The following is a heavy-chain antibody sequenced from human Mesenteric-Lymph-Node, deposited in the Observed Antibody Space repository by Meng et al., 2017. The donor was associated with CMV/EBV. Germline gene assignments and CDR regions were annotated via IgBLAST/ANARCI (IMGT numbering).Heavy chain of an antibody. Sequence: GESLKISCEASGFSFRDYSMHWVRQAPGKGLVWVSRISNDGSVTTYADSVKGRFSISRDNAKNTLYLQMNTLRAEDTAVYYCARSGYSSSWYPLDYWGQGTLVTVSS. CDR3: ARSGYSSSWYPLDY. CDR2: ISNDGSVT. D-gene: IGHD6-13*01. V-gene: IGHV3-74*03. CDR1: GFSFRDYS. J-gene: IGHJ4*02.